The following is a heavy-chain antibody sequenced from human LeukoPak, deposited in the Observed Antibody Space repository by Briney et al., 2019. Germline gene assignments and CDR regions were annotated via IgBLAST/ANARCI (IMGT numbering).Heavy chain of an antibody. J-gene: IGHJ4*02. CDR2: IKADGSEI. D-gene: IGHD6-13*01. CDR3: AGVPGSSWTFDY. V-gene: IGHV3-7*03. CDR1: GFTFSSYA. Sequence: PGGSLRLSCAASGFTFSSYAMSWVRQAPGKGLEWVATIKADGSEIYYVDSVKGRFTISRDNADNSLYLQMHSLRADDTAIYYCAGVPGSSWTFDYWGQGTLVTVSS.